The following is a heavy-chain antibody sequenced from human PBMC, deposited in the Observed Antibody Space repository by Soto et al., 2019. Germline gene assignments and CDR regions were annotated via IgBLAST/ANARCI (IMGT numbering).Heavy chain of an antibody. CDR3: AKDRDDSSGYYRESHLYGMDV. V-gene: IGHV3-23*01. CDR2: ISGSGGST. J-gene: IGHJ6*02. Sequence: EVQLLESGGGLVQPGGSLRLSCAASGFTFSSYAMSWVRQAPGKGLEWVSAISGSGGSTYYADSVKGRFTISRDNSKNTLYLQMNSLRAEDTAVYYCAKDRDDSSGYYRESHLYGMDVWGQGTTVTGSS. CDR1: GFTFSSYA. D-gene: IGHD3-22*01.